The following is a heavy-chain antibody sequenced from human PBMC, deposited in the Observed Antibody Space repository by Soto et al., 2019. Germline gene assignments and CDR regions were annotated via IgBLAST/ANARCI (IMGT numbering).Heavy chain of an antibody. CDR3: ARDGPPGAFDP. Sequence: SVKVSCKASGGTFSSYTISWVRQAPGQGLEWMGRIIPILGIANYAQKFQGRVTITADKSTSTAYMELSSLRSEDTAVYYCARDGPPGAFDPWGQGTLVTSPQ. D-gene: IGHD4-17*01. V-gene: IGHV1-69*04. CDR2: IIPILGIA. J-gene: IGHJ5*02. CDR1: GGTFSSYT.